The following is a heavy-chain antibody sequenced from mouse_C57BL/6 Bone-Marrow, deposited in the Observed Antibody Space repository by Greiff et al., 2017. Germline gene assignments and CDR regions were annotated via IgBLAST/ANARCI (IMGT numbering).Heavy chain of an antibody. CDR3: TRLPPFYYYGSSPWFAY. CDR2: IYPGNSDT. D-gene: IGHD1-1*01. J-gene: IGHJ3*01. V-gene: IGHV1-5*01. Sequence: AIYPGNSDTSYNQKFKGKAKLTAVTSASTAYMELSSLTNEDSAVYYCTRLPPFYYYGSSPWFAYWGQGTLVTVSA.